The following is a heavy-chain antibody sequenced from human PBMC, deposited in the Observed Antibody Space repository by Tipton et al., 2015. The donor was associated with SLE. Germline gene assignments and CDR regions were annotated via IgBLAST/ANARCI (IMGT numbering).Heavy chain of an antibody. D-gene: IGHD2-15*01. CDR1: GGSISSSSYY. CDR2: IYYSGST. V-gene: IGHV4-39*07. J-gene: IGHJ5*02. Sequence: TLSLTCTVSGGSISSSSYYWGWIRQPPGKGLEWIGSIYYSGSTYYNPSLKSRVTISVDTSKNQFSLKLSSVTAADTAVYYCARGVVAATHWSDPWGQGTLVTVSS. CDR3: ARGVVAATHWSDP.